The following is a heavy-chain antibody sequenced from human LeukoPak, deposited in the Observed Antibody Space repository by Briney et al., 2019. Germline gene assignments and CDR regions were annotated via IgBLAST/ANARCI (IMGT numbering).Heavy chain of an antibody. Sequence: GASVKVSCKTSGYTFTTYYIHWVRQAPGQGLEWMGIISPSGGSTSSAQKFQGRVTMTRDTSTNTVYMELSSLRSEDTAVYYCARDLIDFGGNYQRTFDYWGQGTLVTVSS. CDR2: ISPSGGST. J-gene: IGHJ4*02. D-gene: IGHD1-26*01. CDR3: ARDLIDFGGNYQRTFDY. V-gene: IGHV1-46*01. CDR1: GYTFTTYY.